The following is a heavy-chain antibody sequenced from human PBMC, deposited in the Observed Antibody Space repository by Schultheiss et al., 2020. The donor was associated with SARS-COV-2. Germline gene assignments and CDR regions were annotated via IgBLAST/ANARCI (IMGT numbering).Heavy chain of an antibody. D-gene: IGHD3-3*01. Sequence: SETLSLTCAVFGDSISSGNWWTWVRLPPGKGLEWIGEINYSGTTNYNPSLKSRVTIVADKSNNQFSLKLTSVIAADTAVYYCARRRQYDLWSGADGLDVWGQGTTVTVSS. V-gene: IGHV4-4*02. J-gene: IGHJ6*02. CDR2: INYSGTT. CDR1: GDSISSGNW. CDR3: ARRRQYDLWSGADGLDV.